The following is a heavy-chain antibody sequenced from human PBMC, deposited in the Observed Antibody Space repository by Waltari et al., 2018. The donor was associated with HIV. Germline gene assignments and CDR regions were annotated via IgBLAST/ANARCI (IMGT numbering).Heavy chain of an antibody. CDR2: ISAYNGNT. J-gene: IGHJ5*02. D-gene: IGHD2-2*01. V-gene: IGHV1-18*01. CDR1: GSTFTSYG. CDR3: ARVGCSSASCYSGWFDP. Sequence: QAQLAQSGAEVKKPGASVKTSCKASGSTFTSYGISWVRQAPGQGFEWLGWISAYNGNTNYAQKRQGRVTMTTDTSTSTAYMELRRVRSDDTAVYYCARVGCSSASCYSGWFDPWGQGTLVTVSS.